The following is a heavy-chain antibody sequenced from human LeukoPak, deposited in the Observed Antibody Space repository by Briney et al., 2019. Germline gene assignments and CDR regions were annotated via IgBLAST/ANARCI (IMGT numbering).Heavy chain of an antibody. CDR1: GFSFRSYT. D-gene: IGHD2-21*01. CDR3: ARGGDHNFIFGMDV. Sequence: GGSLRLSCAASGFSFRSYTMHWVRQAPGKGLEWMTVISYDASTKYYIDSVRGRFTVSRGNSENTVYLQMNSLRAEDTAVYFCARGGDHNFIFGMDVWGQGTTVTVSS. J-gene: IGHJ6*02. V-gene: IGHV3-30-3*01. CDR2: ISYDASTK.